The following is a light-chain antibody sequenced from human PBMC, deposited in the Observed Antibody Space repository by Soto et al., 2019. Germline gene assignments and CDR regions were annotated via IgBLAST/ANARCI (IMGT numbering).Light chain of an antibody. CDR2: AAS. CDR1: QGIDTS. J-gene: IGKJ5*01. V-gene: IGKV1-39*01. Sequence: ILLTQSPSSLSASVGDRVTITCRASQGIDTSLAWYQQKPGKAPKLLIYAASNFQSGVPSRFSGSGSGTDFTLTISSLQPEDFATYYCQQSYSTPPTFGQGTRLEIK. CDR3: QQSYSTPPT.